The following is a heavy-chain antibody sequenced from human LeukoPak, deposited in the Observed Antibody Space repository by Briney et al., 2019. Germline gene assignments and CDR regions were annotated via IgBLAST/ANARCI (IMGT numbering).Heavy chain of an antibody. CDR1: GYTFTSYA. D-gene: IGHD6-19*01. CDR3: ARARSGWYGYYFDY. CDR2: INAGNGNT. V-gene: IGHV1-3*01. J-gene: IGHJ4*02. Sequence: ASVKVSCKASGYTFTSYAMHRVRQAPGQRLEWMGWINAGNGNTKYSQKFQGRVTITRDTSASTAYMELSSLRSEDTAVYYCARARSGWYGYYFDYWGQGTLVTVSS.